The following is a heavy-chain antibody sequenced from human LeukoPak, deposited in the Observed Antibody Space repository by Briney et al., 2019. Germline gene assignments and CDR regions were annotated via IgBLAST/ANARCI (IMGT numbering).Heavy chain of an antibody. CDR3: ARDIGWNQVYYYYGMDV. V-gene: IGHV3-11*01. D-gene: IGHD1-1*01. J-gene: IGHJ6*02. CDR1: GFIFSDYY. CDR2: ISSSGSTI. Sequence: PGGSLRLSCAASGFIFSDYYMSWIRQAPGKGLEWVSYISSSGSTIYYADSVKGRFTISRDNAKNSLYLQMNSLRAEDTAVYYCARDIGWNQVYYYYGMDVWGQGTTVTVSS.